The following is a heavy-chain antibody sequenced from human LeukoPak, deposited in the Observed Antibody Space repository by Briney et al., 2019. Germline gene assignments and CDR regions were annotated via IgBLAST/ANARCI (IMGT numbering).Heavy chain of an antibody. CDR1: GYTFTGYY. V-gene: IGHV1-2*02. J-gene: IGHJ4*02. D-gene: IGHD3-22*01. CDR2: INPNSGGT. Sequence: VASVKVSCKASGYTFTGYYMHWVRQAPGQGLEWMGWINPNSGGTNYAQKFQGRVTMTRDTSISTAYMELSRLRSGDTAVYYCARVDDSSGYYYVGGHFDYWGQGTLVTVSS. CDR3: ARVDDSSGYYYVGGHFDY.